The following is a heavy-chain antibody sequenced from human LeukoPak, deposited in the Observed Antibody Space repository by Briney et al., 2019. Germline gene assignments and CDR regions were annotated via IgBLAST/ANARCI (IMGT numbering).Heavy chain of an antibody. CDR3: ARMGVGATTSDY. CDR2: IYNSGST. Sequence: SETLSLTCSVYGGSVSSYFWNWIRQPPGKGLEWIGDIYNSGSTNYSPSLKGRVSILLDTSRNQFSLRLSSVTAADTAVYYCARMGVGATTSDYWGQGTLVTVSS. D-gene: IGHD1-26*01. CDR1: GGSVSSYF. V-gene: IGHV4-59*08. J-gene: IGHJ4*02.